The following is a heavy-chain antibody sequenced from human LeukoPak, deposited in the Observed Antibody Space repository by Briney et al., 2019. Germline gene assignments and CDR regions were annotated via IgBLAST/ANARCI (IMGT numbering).Heavy chain of an antibody. CDR1: GFTFSNAW. Sequence: PGGSLRLSCAASGFTFSNAWMSWVRQAPGKGLEWVGRIKSKTDGGITDYAAPVKGTFTISRDDSKNTLYLQMNSLKTEDTAVYYCTTDPHYYDSSGSDYWGQGTLVTVSS. V-gene: IGHV3-15*01. CDR3: TTDPHYYDSSGSDY. D-gene: IGHD3-22*01. CDR2: IKSKTDGGIT. J-gene: IGHJ4*02.